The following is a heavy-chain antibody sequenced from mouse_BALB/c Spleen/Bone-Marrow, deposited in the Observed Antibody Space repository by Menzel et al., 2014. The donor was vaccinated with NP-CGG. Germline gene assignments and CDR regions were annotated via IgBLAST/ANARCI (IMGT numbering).Heavy chain of an antibody. CDR1: GFTFTDYY. J-gene: IGHJ4*01. CDR3: ARDDYYAMDY. CDR2: IRNKANGYTT. V-gene: IGHV7-3*02. Sequence: EVHLVESGGGLVQPGGSLRLSCATSGFTFTDYYMSWVRQPPGKALEWLGFIRNKANGYTTEYSASVKGRFTIPRDNSQSILYLQMNTLRAEDSATYYCARDDYYAMDYWGQGTSVTVSS.